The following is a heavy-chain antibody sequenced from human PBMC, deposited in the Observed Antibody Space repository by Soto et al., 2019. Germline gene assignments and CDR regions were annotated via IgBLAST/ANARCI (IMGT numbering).Heavy chain of an antibody. V-gene: IGHV4-39*07. CDR2: IYFSGGT. D-gene: IGHD6-13*01. CDR3: ARESRSWYGSIWDY. J-gene: IGHJ4*02. CDR1: GASISSSSYY. Sequence: SETLSLTCTVSGASISSSSYYWGWIRQPPGKGLEWIGSIYFSGGTNYNPSLKSRVTISVDTSKNQFSLKLSSVTAADTAVYYCARESRSWYGSIWDYWGQGTLVTVSS.